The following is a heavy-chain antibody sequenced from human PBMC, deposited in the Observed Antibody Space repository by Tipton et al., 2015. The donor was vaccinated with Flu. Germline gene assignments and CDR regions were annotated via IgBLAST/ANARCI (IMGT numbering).Heavy chain of an antibody. Sequence: TLSLTCTVSDGSISSSSYYWGWIRQPPGKGLEWIGSIYYSGSTYYNPSLKSRVTISVDTSKNQFSLKLSSVTAADTAVYYCARHGLHYDLNWFDPWGQGTLVTVSS. CDR2: IYYSGST. J-gene: IGHJ5*02. CDR3: ARHGLHYDLNWFDP. V-gene: IGHV4-39*01. D-gene: IGHD3-3*01. CDR1: DGSISSSSYY.